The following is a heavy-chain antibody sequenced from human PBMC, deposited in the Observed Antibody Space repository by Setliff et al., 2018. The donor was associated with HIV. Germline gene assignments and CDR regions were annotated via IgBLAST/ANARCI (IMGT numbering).Heavy chain of an antibody. CDR2: IYTSGST. V-gene: IGHV4-61*02. D-gene: IGHD3-10*01. CDR1: GASISSGNYY. Sequence: KPSETLSLTCTVSGASISSGNYYWSWIRQPAGKGLEWIGRIYTSGSTNYNPSLKSRVTISVDTSKNQFSLKPSAVTAADTAVYYCARVPSGLWFGKWGNWGQGTLVTVSS. CDR3: ARVPSGLWFGKWGN. J-gene: IGHJ4*02.